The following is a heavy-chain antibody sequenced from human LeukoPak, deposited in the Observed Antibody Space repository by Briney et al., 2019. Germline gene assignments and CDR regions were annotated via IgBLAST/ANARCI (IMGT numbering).Heavy chain of an antibody. CDR2: IYYSGST. CDR1: GGSISSYY. D-gene: IGHD6-6*01. CDR3: ARVDSSSLSPHPFDP. J-gene: IGHJ5*02. V-gene: IGHV4-59*01. Sequence: SETLSLTCTVSGGSISSYYWSWIRQPPGKGPEWIGYIYYSGSTNYNPSLKSRVTISVDTSKNQFSLKLSSVTAADTAVYYCARVDSSSLSPHPFDPWGQGTLVTVSS.